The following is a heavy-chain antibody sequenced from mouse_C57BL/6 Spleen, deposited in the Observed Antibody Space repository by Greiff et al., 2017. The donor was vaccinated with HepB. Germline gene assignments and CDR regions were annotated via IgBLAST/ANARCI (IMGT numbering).Heavy chain of an antibody. CDR3: ARGYYYGSSYCFDY. CDR1: GYSFTDYN. J-gene: IGHJ2*01. CDR2: INPNYGTT. V-gene: IGHV1-39*01. Sequence: EVKLQQSGPELVKPGASVKISCKASGYSFTDYNMNWVKQSNGKSLEWIGVINPNYGTTSYNQKFKGKATLTVDQSSSTAYMQLNSLTSEDSAVYYCARGYYYGSSYCFDYWGQGTTLTVSS. D-gene: IGHD1-1*01.